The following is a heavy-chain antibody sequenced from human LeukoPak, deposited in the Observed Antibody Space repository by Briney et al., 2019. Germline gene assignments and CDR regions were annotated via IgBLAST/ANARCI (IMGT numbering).Heavy chain of an antibody. CDR1: GFTFGDYA. J-gene: IGHJ5*02. CDR2: IRSKAYGGTT. CDR3: PRPVPAAMGTWSDP. Sequence: GGALRLSCTASGFTFGDYAVSGVRQAPRKGLEWGCFIRSKAYGGTTEYAASGKGKFTISRDDYNSIAYLQMNSLKTEDTAVYYCPRPVPAAMGTWSDPWGQGTLVTVSS. D-gene: IGHD2-2*01. V-gene: IGHV3-49*04.